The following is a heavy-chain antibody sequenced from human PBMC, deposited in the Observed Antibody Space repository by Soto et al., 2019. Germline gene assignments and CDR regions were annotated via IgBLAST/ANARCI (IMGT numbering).Heavy chain of an antibody. CDR1: GFTFSTNA. D-gene: IGHD6-13*01. CDR2: ISSGGGVT. CDR3: AKDRGSTWSVYYFDY. Sequence: EVQLLESGGGLVQSGGSLRLSCAASGFTFSTNAMTWVRQAPGKGLEWVSSISSGGGVTYYTDSVKGRFTISRDNSRNTLYVQMNSLRAEDTAVYYCAKDRGSTWSVYYFDYWGQGTLVTVSS. V-gene: IGHV3-23*01. J-gene: IGHJ4*02.